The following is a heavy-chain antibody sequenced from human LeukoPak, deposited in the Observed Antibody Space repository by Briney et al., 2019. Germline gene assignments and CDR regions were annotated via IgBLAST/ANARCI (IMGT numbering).Heavy chain of an antibody. Sequence: SETLSLTCTVSGGSISSSSYYWGWIRQPPGKGLVWIGSIYYSGSTYYNPSLKSRVTISVDTSKNQFSLKLSSVTAADTAVYYCARGKSSSWSYYYYYYMDVWGKGTTVTVSS. J-gene: IGHJ6*03. CDR2: IYYSGST. V-gene: IGHV4-39*07. CDR1: GGSISSSSYY. D-gene: IGHD6-13*01. CDR3: ARGKSSSWSYYYYYYMDV.